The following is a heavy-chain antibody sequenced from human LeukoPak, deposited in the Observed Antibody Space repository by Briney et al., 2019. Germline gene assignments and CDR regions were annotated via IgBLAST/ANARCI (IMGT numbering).Heavy chain of an antibody. Sequence: ASVKVSCKASGYTFTGYYMHWVRQAPGQGLEWMGWINPNSGGTNYAQKFQGRVTMTRDTSISTAYRELSRLRSDDTAVYYCARGRWLQNYYGMDVWGQGTTVTVSS. CDR1: GYTFTGYY. CDR3: ARGRWLQNYYGMDV. V-gene: IGHV1-2*02. J-gene: IGHJ6*02. D-gene: IGHD5-24*01. CDR2: INPNSGGT.